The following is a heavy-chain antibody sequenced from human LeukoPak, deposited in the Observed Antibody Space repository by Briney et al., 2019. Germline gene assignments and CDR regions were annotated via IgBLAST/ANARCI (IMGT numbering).Heavy chain of an antibody. D-gene: IGHD6-19*01. CDR3: TRITVEAFDI. Sequence: GGSLRLSCAASGFTFSSYEMNWVRQAPGKGLEWVSYISGSDSTIFYADSVKGRFTISRDNAKNTLYLQMNSLRAEDTAVYYCTRITVEAFDIWGQGTMVTVSS. CDR1: GFTFSSYE. J-gene: IGHJ3*02. CDR2: ISGSDSTI. V-gene: IGHV3-48*03.